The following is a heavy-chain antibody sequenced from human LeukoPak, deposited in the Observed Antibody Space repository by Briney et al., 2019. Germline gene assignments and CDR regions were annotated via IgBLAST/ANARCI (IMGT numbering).Heavy chain of an antibody. CDR1: GFTSSSYS. V-gene: IGHV3-21*01. CDR3: ARAIRDSNWYGGDY. D-gene: IGHD6-13*01. CDR2: ISDDSLYI. J-gene: IGHJ4*02. Sequence: KTGGSLRLSCAASGFTSSSYSMNWVRQAPGKGLEWVSSISDDSLYIFYADSVKGRFTISRDSARNSLYLQMNSLRAEDTAVYYCARAIRDSNWYGGDYWGQGTLVTVSS.